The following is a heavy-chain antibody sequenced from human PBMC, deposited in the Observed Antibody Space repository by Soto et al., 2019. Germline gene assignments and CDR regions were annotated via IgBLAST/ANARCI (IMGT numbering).Heavy chain of an antibody. V-gene: IGHV4-31*03. Sequence: QVQLQESGPGLVKPSQTLSLTCTVSGGSISSGAYYWSWIRQHPGKGLEWIGYIYYSGTTYYNPSLRSRLAISVDRSKNQLSLKLSSVTAADTALYYCARGYDTSGYWGGLDFYYWGQGTLVTVSS. CDR1: GGSISSGAYY. J-gene: IGHJ4*02. CDR2: IYYSGTT. CDR3: ARGYDTSGYWGGLDFYY. D-gene: IGHD3-22*01.